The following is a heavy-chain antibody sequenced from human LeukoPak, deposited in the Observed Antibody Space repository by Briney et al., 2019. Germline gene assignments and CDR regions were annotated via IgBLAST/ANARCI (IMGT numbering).Heavy chain of an antibody. CDR3: ATISAQTFDI. J-gene: IGHJ3*02. D-gene: IGHD5-24*01. CDR2: IKPDGIDK. Sequence: GGSLRLSCVGSGSTFRSHWVNWVRQSPGKGLEWVANIKPDGIDKYYVDSARGRFTVSRDNAKNSAFLQMNSLRAEDTAIYYCATISAQTFDIWGQGTLVSVSS. CDR1: GSTFRSHW. V-gene: IGHV3-7*01.